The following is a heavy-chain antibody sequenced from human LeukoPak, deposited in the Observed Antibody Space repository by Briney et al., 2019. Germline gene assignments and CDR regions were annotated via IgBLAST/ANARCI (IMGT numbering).Heavy chain of an antibody. CDR3: VYCSSTTSYMARPYY. CDR1: GGSFSGYY. Sequence: SETLSLTCAVYGGSFSGYYWSWIRQPPGKGLEWIGEINHSGSTNYNPSLKSRVTILVDTSKNQVSLELSSVTAADTAVYYCVYCSSTTSYMARPYYWGQGTLVTVSS. J-gene: IGHJ4*02. V-gene: IGHV4-34*01. D-gene: IGHD2-2*01. CDR2: INHSGST.